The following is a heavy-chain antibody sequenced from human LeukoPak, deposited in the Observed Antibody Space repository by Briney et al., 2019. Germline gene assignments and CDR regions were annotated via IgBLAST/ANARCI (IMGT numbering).Heavy chain of an antibody. V-gene: IGHV1-69*05. CDR3: AGREKEYSSASVVDY. D-gene: IGHD6-6*01. CDR1: GCAFSSYA. J-gene: IGHJ4*02. CDR2: IIPIIGTA. Sequence: SVKVSCKASGCAFSSYAISWVRQAPGQGIEWMGRIIPIIGTADYAEKFQGRVTITTGESTSTAYMELSSLRSKDTAVYYCAGREKEYSSASVVDYWGQGTLVTVSS.